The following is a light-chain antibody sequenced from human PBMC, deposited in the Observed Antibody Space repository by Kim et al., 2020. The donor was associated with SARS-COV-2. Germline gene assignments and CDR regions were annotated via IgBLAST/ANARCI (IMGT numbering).Light chain of an antibody. CDR3: QVWDSSTYV. Sequence: VALGAPARITSGGNNIGSKNVHWYQQKPGQAPVLVIYRDSNRPSGIPERFSGSNSGNTATLTISRAQAGDEADYYCQVWDSSTYVFGTGTKVTVL. CDR1: NIGSKN. CDR2: RDS. V-gene: IGLV3-9*01. J-gene: IGLJ1*01.